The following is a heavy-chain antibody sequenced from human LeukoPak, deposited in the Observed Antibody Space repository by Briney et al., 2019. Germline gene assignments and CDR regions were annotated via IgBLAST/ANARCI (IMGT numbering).Heavy chain of an antibody. CDR3: ARGPYSSGWYMGRKGDAFDI. CDR2: IYYSGST. CDR1: GGSISSGDYY. D-gene: IGHD6-19*01. Sequence: PSETLSLTCTVSGGSISSGDYYWSWIRQPPGKGLEWIGYIYYSGSTYYNPSLKSRVTISVDTSKNQFSLKLSSVTAADTAVYYCARGPYSSGWYMGRKGDAFDIWGQGTMVTVSS. V-gene: IGHV4-30-4*01. J-gene: IGHJ3*02.